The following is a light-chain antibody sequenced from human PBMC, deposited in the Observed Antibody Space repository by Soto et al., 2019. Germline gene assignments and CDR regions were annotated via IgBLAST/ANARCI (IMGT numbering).Light chain of an antibody. J-gene: IGKJ1*01. CDR3: QQYGSSPVT. CDR1: QTVSTNY. CDR2: GAS. Sequence: EIVLTQSPGTLYLSPGERATLSCRASQTVSTNYLAWYQQRPGQAPRLLIYGASSRATGVPDRFSGSGSGTDFILTINRLEPEDFAVYHCQQYGSSPVTFGQGTKVEIK. V-gene: IGKV3-20*01.